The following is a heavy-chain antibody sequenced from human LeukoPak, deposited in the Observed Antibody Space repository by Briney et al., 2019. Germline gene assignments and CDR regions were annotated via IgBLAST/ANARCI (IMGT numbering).Heavy chain of an antibody. CDR3: TRYFGAY. D-gene: IGHD2-21*01. J-gene: IGHJ4*02. Sequence: SETPSLTCAVYGESFSGYYWSWIRQPPGKGLEWIGEIKHSGSTNYNPSLKSRVTTSVDTSKNQFNLKLSSVTAADSAVYYCTRYFGAYWGQGTLVTVSS. V-gene: IGHV4-34*01. CDR1: GESFSGYY. CDR2: IKHSGST.